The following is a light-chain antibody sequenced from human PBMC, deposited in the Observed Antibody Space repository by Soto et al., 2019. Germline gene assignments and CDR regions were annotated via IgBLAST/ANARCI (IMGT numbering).Light chain of an antibody. CDR1: QSVSSN. J-gene: IGKJ1*01. CDR2: GAS. Sequence: EIVLTQSPGTLSMSPGERATLSCRASQSVSSNLAWYQQKPGQAPRVLIYGASIRATGVPARFSGSGSGTEFTLTISSLQSEDFALFYCQQYYNWPLTFGQGTKVDIK. CDR3: QQYYNWPLT. V-gene: IGKV3-15*01.